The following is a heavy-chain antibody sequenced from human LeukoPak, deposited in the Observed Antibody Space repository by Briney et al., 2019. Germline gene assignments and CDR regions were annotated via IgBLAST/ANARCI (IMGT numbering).Heavy chain of an antibody. CDR1: GFTFSSYG. CDR2: IWYDGSNK. CDR3: ARDRKRGFFAANDHFDY. D-gene: IGHD3-3*01. V-gene: IGHV3-33*01. J-gene: IGHJ4*02. Sequence: GGSLRLSCAASGFTFSSYGMHWVRQAPGKGPEWVAVIWYDGSNKYYADSVKGRFTISRDNSKNTLYLQMNSLRAEDTAVYYCARDRKRGFFAANDHFDYWGQGTLVTVSS.